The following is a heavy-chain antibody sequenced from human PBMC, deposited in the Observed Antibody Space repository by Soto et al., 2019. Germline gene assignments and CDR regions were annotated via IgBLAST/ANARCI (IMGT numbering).Heavy chain of an antibody. CDR3: ARDHLAYCSGGSCQPGGWFDP. CDR1: GGSISSGGYY. Sequence: TVSGGSISSGGYYWSWIRQHPGKGLEWIGYIYYSGSTYYNPSLKSRVTISVDTSKNQFSLKLSSVTAADTAVYYCARDHLAYCSGGSCQPGGWFDPWGQGTLVTVSS. V-gene: IGHV4-31*03. CDR2: IYYSGST. D-gene: IGHD2-15*01. J-gene: IGHJ5*02.